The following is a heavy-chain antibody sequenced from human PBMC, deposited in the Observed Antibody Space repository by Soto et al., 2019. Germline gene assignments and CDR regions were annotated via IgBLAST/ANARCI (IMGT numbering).Heavy chain of an antibody. Sequence: EVQLAESGGGLVQPGGSLRLSCAASGFTISSYSMNWVRQAPGKGLEWVSYISGSSSTIYYADSVRGRFTISRDNAKSSLYMQLNSLRAEDTATYYCARYDYLWGSVDDWGQGALVTVSS. CDR3: ARYDYLWGSVDD. V-gene: IGHV3-48*01. D-gene: IGHD3-16*01. J-gene: IGHJ4*02. CDR1: GFTISSYS. CDR2: ISGSSSTI.